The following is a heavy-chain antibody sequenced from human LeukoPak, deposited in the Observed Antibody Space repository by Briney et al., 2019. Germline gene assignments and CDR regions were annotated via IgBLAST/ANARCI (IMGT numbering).Heavy chain of an antibody. CDR2: IRSKAYGETT. V-gene: IGHV3-49*04. Sequence: GGSLRLSCTASGFTFGDYAMSWVRQAPGKGLEWVGFIRSKAYGETTEYAASVKGRFTISGDDSKSIAYLQMNSLKTEDTAVYYCASCYGSGHYYYYYMDVWGKGTTVAISS. CDR1: GFTFGDYA. CDR3: ASCYGSGHYYYYYMDV. J-gene: IGHJ6*03. D-gene: IGHD3-10*01.